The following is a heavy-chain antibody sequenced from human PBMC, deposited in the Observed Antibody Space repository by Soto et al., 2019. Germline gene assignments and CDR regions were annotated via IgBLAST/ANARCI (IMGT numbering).Heavy chain of an antibody. J-gene: IGHJ5*02. CDR3: ARHPSGYYDS. V-gene: IGHV4-34*01. CDR2: INHSGST. D-gene: IGHD3-3*01. CDR1: GGSFSGYY. Sequence: PSETLSLTCAVYGGSFSGYYWSWIRQPPGKGLEWIGGINHSGSTNYNPSLKSRVIISSDMSRNQFSLRLTSVTAADTAVYSCARHPSGYYDSWGQGTLVTVSS.